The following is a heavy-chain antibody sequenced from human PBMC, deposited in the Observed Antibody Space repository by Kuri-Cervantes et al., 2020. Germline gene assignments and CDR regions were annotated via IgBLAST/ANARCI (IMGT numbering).Heavy chain of an antibody. CDR2: IYSGGST. Sequence: GESLKISCAASEFTVSTNYMSWVRQAPGKGLEWVSFIYSGGSTYYADSVKGRFTISRDDAKNSLDLQMSSLTDEDTAVYYCARDHKWAFDYWGQGILVTVSS. J-gene: IGHJ4*02. D-gene: IGHD1-26*01. V-gene: IGHV3-53*01. CDR1: EFTVSTNY. CDR3: ARDHKWAFDY.